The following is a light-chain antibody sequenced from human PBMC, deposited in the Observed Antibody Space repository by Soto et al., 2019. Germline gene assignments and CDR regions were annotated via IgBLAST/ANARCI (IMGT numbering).Light chain of an antibody. V-gene: IGKV1-27*01. J-gene: IGKJ1*01. CDR1: QGISTY. CDR3: QKYNSAPWT. Sequence: DSQMTQSPSSLSASVGDRVTISCRASQGISTYLAWYQQKPGKVPQILISAASALHSGVPSRFSGSGSGTDFTLTISSLQPEDVATYYCQKYNSAPWTVGQGTKVDSK. CDR2: AAS.